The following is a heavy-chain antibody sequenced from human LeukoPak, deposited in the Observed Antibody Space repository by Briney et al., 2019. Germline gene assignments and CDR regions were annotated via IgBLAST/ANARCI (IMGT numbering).Heavy chain of an antibody. J-gene: IGHJ4*02. Sequence: GSSVKVSCKASGGTFSSYAISWVRQAPGQGLERMGGIIPIFGTANYAQKFQGRVTITADESTSTAYMELSSLRSEDTAVYYCARSALGVPYFDYWGQGTLVTVSS. CDR2: IIPIFGTA. CDR1: GGTFSSYA. V-gene: IGHV1-69*01. CDR3: ARSALGVPYFDY. D-gene: IGHD3-16*01.